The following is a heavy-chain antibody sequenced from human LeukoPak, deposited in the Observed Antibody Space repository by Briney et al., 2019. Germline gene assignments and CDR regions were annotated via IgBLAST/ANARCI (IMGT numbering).Heavy chain of an antibody. Sequence: PSETLSLTCTVSGDSISSYYWSWIRQPPGKGLEWIGYIYYSGSTNYNPSLKSRVTISVDTSKNQFFLKLTSVTAADTAVYYCARLLVDSYGYWFDPWGQGTLVTVSS. J-gene: IGHJ5*02. CDR1: GDSISSYY. D-gene: IGHD5-18*01. V-gene: IGHV4-59*08. CDR3: ARLLVDSYGYWFDP. CDR2: IYYSGST.